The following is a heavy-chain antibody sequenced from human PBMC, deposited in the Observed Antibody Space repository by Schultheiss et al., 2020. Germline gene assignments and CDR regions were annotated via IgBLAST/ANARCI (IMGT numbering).Heavy chain of an antibody. CDR3: ARGLRFLEWLPEYYFDY. CDR2: MNPNSGNT. CDR1: GYTFTSYD. V-gene: IGHV1-8*01. J-gene: IGHJ4*02. D-gene: IGHD3-3*01. Sequence: ASVKVSCKASGYTFTSYDINWVRQATGQGLEWMGWMNPNSGNTGYAQKFQGRVTMTRNTSISTAYMELSSLRSEDTAVYYCARGLRFLEWLPEYYFDYWGQGTLVTVSA.